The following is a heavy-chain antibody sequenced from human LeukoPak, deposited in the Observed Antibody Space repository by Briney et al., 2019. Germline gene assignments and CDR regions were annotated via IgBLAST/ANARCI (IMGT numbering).Heavy chain of an antibody. Sequence: NPSETLSLTCTVSGGSISSYYWSWIRQPPGKGLEWIGYIHYTGITNYNPSLKSRITISLDTSKNQFSLKLTSVTAADTALYYCAGSGSSGGFFHSWGQGTLVTVSS. V-gene: IGHV4-59*01. CDR2: IHYTGIT. CDR1: GGSISSYY. D-gene: IGHD1-26*01. CDR3: AGSGSSGGFFHS. J-gene: IGHJ4*02.